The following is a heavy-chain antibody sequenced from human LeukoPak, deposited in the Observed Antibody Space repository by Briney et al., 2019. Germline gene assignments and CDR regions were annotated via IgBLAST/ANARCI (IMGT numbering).Heavy chain of an antibody. V-gene: IGHV1-8*01. CDR1: GYTFTSYD. CDR2: MNPNSGNT. J-gene: IGHJ4*02. CDR3: ARVDNWDYNFFGY. D-gene: IGHD1-7*01. Sequence: ASVKVSCKASGYTFTSYDINWVRQAPGQGLEWMGWMNPNSGNTAYSQRFQGRVTMTRNPSISTAYMELSSLTSEDTAIYYCARVDNWDYNFFGYWAQGTLATVSS.